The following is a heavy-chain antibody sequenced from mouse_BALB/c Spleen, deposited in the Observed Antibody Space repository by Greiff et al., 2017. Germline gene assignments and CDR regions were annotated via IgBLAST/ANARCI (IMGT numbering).Heavy chain of an antibody. V-gene: IGHV14-3*02. CDR1: GFNIKDTY. CDR2: IDPANGNT. J-gene: IGHJ4*01. D-gene: IGHD1-1*01. CDR3: ARWGYGSSTGYYAMDY. Sequence: VQLQQSGAELVKPGASVKLSCTASGFNIKDTYMHWVKQRPEQGLEWIGRIDPANGNTKYDPKFQGKATITADTSSNTAYLQLSSLTSEDTAVYYCARWGYGSSTGYYAMDYWGQGTSVTVSS.